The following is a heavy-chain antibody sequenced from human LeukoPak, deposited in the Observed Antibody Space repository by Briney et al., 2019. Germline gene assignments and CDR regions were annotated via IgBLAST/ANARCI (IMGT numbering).Heavy chain of an antibody. CDR2: IIPIFGTA. J-gene: IGHJ4*02. V-gene: IGHV1-69*05. D-gene: IGHD2/OR15-2a*01. Sequence: SVKVSCKASGGTFSSYAISWVRQAPGQGLEWMGGIIPIFGTANYAQKFQGRVTITTDESTSTAYMELSSLRSEDTAVYYCARDTFGTSRPIEYWGQGTLVTVSS. CDR3: ARDTFGTSRPIEY. CDR1: GGTFSSYA.